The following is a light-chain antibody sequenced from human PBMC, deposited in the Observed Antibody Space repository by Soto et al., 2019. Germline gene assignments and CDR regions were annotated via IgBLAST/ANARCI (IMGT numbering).Light chain of an antibody. Sequence: EIVLTQSPATLSLPPGERATLSCRASQSVSSYLAWYQQKPGQAPRLLIYDASNRATGIPARFSGSGSGTDFTLTISSLEPEDFAVYYCQQRSNWLWTFGQGT. CDR1: QSVSSY. V-gene: IGKV3-11*01. J-gene: IGKJ1*01. CDR2: DAS. CDR3: QQRSNWLWT.